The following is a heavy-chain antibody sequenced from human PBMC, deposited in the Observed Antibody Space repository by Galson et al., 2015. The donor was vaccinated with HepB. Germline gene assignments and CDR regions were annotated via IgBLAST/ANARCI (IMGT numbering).Heavy chain of an antibody. J-gene: IGHJ4*02. V-gene: IGHV1-8*01. CDR3: ARTHYDILTGYYYFDY. CDR2: MNPNSGNT. CDR1: GYTFTSYD. Sequence: SVKVSCKASGYTFTSYDINWVRQATGQGLEWMGWMNPNSGNTGYAQKFQGRVTMTRNTSISTAYMELSSLRSEDTAVYYCARTHYDILTGYYYFDYWGQGTLVTVSS. D-gene: IGHD3-9*01.